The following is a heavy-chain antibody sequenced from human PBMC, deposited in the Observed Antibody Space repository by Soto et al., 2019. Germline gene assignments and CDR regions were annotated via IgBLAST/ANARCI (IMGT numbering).Heavy chain of an antibody. V-gene: IGHV3-9*01. D-gene: IGHD3-10*01. CDR2: ISWNSGSI. CDR3: AKWVYGSGSYYKGDDAFDI. CDR1: GFTFDDYA. J-gene: IGHJ3*02. Sequence: GGSLRLSCAASGFTFDDYAMHWVRQAPGKGLEWVSGISWNSGSIGYADSVTVRFTISRDNAKNSLYLQMNSLRAEDTALYYCAKWVYGSGSYYKGDDAFDIWGQGTMVTVSS.